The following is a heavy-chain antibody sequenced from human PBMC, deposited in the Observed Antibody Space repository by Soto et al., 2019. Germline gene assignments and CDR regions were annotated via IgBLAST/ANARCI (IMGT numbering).Heavy chain of an antibody. CDR2: ISYDGSNK. CDR1: GFTFSSYG. J-gene: IGHJ4*02. CDR3: AKDSLKVLRFLEWLPRAPIDY. V-gene: IGHV3-30*18. Sequence: PGGSLRLSCAASGFTFSSYGMHWVRQAPGKGLEWVAVISYDGSNKYYADSVKGRFTISRDNSKNTLYLQMNSLRAEDTAVYYCAKDSLKVLRFLEWLPRAPIDYWGQGALVTVSS. D-gene: IGHD3-3*01.